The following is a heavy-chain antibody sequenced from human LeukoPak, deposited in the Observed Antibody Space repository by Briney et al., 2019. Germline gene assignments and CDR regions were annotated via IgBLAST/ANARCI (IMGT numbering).Heavy chain of an antibody. Sequence: SVKVSCKASGGTFSSYAISWVRQAPGQGLEWMGGIIPIFGTANYAQKFQGRVTITADESTSTAYMELSSLRSEDTAVYYCAKTGHPNYGDILTGFYYYYGMDVWGQGTTVTVSS. J-gene: IGHJ6*02. V-gene: IGHV1-69*13. D-gene: IGHD3-9*01. CDR2: IIPIFGTA. CDR3: AKTGHPNYGDILTGFYYYYGMDV. CDR1: GGTFSSYA.